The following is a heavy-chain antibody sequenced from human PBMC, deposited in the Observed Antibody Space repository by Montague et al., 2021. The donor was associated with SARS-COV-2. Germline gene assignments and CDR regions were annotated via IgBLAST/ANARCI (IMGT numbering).Heavy chain of an antibody. J-gene: IGHJ4*02. CDR1: GFVFNDYA. CDR3: SRDHERGGWPLDY. CDR2: ISGSGGGT. Sequence: SLRLSCAASGFVFNDYAINWVRQAPGKALEWVSAISGSGGGTYYAESVKGRFATSRDTSKNTVFLQMDSLRLEDTALYFCSRDHERGGWPLDYWGQGTLVIVSS. V-gene: IGHV3-23*01.